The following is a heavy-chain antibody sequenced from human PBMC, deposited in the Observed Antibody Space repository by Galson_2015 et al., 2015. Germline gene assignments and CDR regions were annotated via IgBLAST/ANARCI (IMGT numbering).Heavy chain of an antibody. J-gene: IGHJ3*02. CDR2: ISWNSGSI. CDR1: GFTFDDYA. Sequence: SLRLSCAASGFTFDDYAMHWVRQAPGKGLEWVSGISWNSGSILYADSVKGRFTLSRDNAKNSLFLQMNSLRVEDTALYYCAKPRGTTRGAFDIWGQGTMVTVSS. CDR3: AKPRGTTRGAFDI. V-gene: IGHV3-9*01. D-gene: IGHD4-17*01.